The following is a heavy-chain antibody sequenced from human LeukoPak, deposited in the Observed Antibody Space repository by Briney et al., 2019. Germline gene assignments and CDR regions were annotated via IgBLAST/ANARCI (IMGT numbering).Heavy chain of an antibody. CDR3: VRERDRGIEVADDFDY. Sequence: PGGSLRLSCAASGFTFSMYSMAWVRQPPGKGLEWVSVINDRGGYIQDADSVKGRFTIAREHSQNTLFLDMNSLRVEDTAVYYCVRERDRGIEVADDFDYWGQGTLVTVSS. D-gene: IGHD6-19*01. V-gene: IGHV3-23*01. CDR1: GFTFSMYS. J-gene: IGHJ4*02. CDR2: INDRGGYI.